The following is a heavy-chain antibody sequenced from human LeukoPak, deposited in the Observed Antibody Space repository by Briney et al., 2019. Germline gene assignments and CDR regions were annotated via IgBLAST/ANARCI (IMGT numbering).Heavy chain of an antibody. Sequence: PSDTLSLTCTVSGGSISSYYWSWIRQPPGKGLEWIGYIYTSGSTNYNPSLKSRVTISVDTSKNQFSLKLSSVTAADTAVYYCARGYYGSGSYYEYYYYYMDVWGKGTTVTVSS. CDR3: ARGYYGSGSYYEYYYYYMDV. V-gene: IGHV4-4*09. J-gene: IGHJ6*03. CDR1: GGSISSYY. CDR2: IYTSGST. D-gene: IGHD3-10*01.